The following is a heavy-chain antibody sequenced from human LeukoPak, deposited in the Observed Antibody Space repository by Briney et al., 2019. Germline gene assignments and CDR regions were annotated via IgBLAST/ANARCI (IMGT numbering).Heavy chain of an antibody. D-gene: IGHD1-26*01. CDR3: ARAIRWGLPDFDY. CDR1: GFTFSSYS. V-gene: IGHV3-48*02. J-gene: IGHJ4*02. CDR2: ISSSSSTI. Sequence: GGSLRLSCAASGFTFSSYSMNWVRQAPGKGLEWVSFISSSSSTIYYADSVKGRFTISRDNAKNSLYLQMNSLRDEDTAVYYCARAIRWGLPDFDYWGQGTLVTVSS.